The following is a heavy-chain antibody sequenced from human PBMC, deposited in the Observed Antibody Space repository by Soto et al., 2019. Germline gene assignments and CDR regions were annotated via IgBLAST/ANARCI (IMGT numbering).Heavy chain of an antibody. D-gene: IGHD3-10*01. Sequence: KSSETLSLTCTVSGGSVSSYYWSWIRQPAGKGLEWTGRIYTSGSTNYNPSLKSRVTMSVDTSKNQFSLKLGSVTAADTAVYYCARDRVRGVIKVHYYGMDVWGQGTTVTVSS. CDR2: IYTSGST. CDR3: ARDRVRGVIKVHYYGMDV. V-gene: IGHV4-4*07. CDR1: GGSVSSYY. J-gene: IGHJ6*02.